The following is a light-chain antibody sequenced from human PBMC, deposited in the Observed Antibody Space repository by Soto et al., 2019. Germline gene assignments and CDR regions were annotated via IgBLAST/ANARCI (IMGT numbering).Light chain of an antibody. V-gene: IGKV3-11*01. CDR3: QQRNVWPPIT. CDR2: DAS. CDR1: QSIRTS. Sequence: VVLTQSPATLCFSPGEMATLSFRGSQSIRTSLAWYQQKPCQAPRLVIFDASNRANGVPARFGGSGSGTDFTLTINSLEPEDFAVYYCQQRNVWPPITFGQGTRLEIK. J-gene: IGKJ5*01.